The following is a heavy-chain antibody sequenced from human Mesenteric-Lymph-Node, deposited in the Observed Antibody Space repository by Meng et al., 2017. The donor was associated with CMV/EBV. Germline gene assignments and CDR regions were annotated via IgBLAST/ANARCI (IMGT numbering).Heavy chain of an antibody. Sequence: ASVKVSCKTSGYTFTSYAISWVRQAPGQGLEWMGWISTYNDNTYYAQQFQGRFTVSADTSTSTVYMELGSLRSDDTAVYYCARGGVLRYCTTTGCRYNLDYWGQGTLVTVSS. CDR1: GYTFTSYA. J-gene: IGHJ4*02. CDR3: ARGGVLRYCTTTGCRYNLDY. V-gene: IGHV1-18*01. D-gene: IGHD2-2*01. CDR2: ISTYNDNT.